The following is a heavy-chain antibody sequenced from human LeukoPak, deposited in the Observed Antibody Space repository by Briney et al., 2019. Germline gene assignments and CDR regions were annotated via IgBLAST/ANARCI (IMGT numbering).Heavy chain of an antibody. CDR1: GYTFTSYN. D-gene: IGHD6-19*01. Sequence: ASVKVSCKASGYTFTSYNINWVRQATGQGPEWMGWMNPNSGNTGYPQKFQGRVTMTRNTSISTAYMELSSLRSEDTAVYYCARVGIAVASTWFDPWGQGTLVTVSS. CDR3: ARVGIAVASTWFDP. J-gene: IGHJ5*02. CDR2: MNPNSGNT. V-gene: IGHV1-8*01.